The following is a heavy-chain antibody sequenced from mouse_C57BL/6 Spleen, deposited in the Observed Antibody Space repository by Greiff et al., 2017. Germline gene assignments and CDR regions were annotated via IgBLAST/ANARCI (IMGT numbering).Heavy chain of an antibody. CDR2: IDPEDGET. D-gene: IGHD1-1*01. V-gene: IGHV14-2*01. J-gene: IGHJ4*01. CDR1: GFNIKDYY. Sequence: EVKLMESGAELVKPGASVKLSCTASGFNIKDYYMHWVKQRTEQGLEWIGRIDPEDGETKYAPKFQGKATITADTSSNTAYLQLSSLTSEDTAVYYCAREIRITTVAMDYWGQGTSVTVSS. CDR3: AREIRITTVAMDY.